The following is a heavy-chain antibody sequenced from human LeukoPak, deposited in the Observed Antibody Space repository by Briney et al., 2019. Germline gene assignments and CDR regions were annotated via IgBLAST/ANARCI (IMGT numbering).Heavy chain of an antibody. D-gene: IGHD4-17*01. CDR2: IYYSGST. Sequence: TPETLSLTCTVSGGSIRSYYWSWIRQPPGKGLEWIGNIYYSGSTKYNPSLKSRVTISVDTSKNQFSLKLSSATAADTAVYYCARVLGDYEDIWGQGTMVTVSS. CDR3: ARVLGDYEDI. J-gene: IGHJ3*02. V-gene: IGHV4-59*08. CDR1: GGSIRSYY.